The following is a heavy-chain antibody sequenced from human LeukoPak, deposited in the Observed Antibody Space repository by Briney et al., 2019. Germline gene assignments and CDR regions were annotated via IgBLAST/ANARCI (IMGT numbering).Heavy chain of an antibody. CDR2: ITSSSSYI. Sequence: PGGSLRLSCAASGFTFSSYTMNWVRQAPGKGLEWVSSITSSSSYIYYADSVMGRFTISRDNANNSLYLQMNSLRAEDTAVYYCARGTVDIPAFDIWGQGTMVTVSS. CDR3: ARGTVDIPAFDI. V-gene: IGHV3-21*01. D-gene: IGHD5-12*01. J-gene: IGHJ3*02. CDR1: GFTFSSYT.